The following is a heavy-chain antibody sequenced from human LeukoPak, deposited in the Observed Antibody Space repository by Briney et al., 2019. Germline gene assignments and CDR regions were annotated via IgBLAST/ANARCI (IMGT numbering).Heavy chain of an antibody. CDR3: ARDRVGTLY. CDR1: GFTFSSHG. J-gene: IGHJ4*02. D-gene: IGHD4-23*01. CDR2: IWYDGSNK. Sequence: GGSLRLSCAASGFTFSSHGMHWVRQAPGKGLEWVAVIWYDGSNKDYAESVKGRFTIFRDNSKNTLYLEMNNLRAEDTAVYYCARDRVGTLYWGQGTLVTVSS. V-gene: IGHV3-33*01.